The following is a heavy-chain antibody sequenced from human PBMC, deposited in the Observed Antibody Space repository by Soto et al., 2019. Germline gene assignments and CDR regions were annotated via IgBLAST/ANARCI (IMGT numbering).Heavy chain of an antibody. CDR1: GYTFSSYG. V-gene: IGHV1-18*01. CDR3: ARDMRDTSGWKKSY. J-gene: IGHJ4*02. Sequence: ASVKVSCKASGYTFSSYGISWVRQAPGQGLEWMGWISGYNGKTHYAQKFQGRVTMTTDTSTSTAYMELRSLRSDDTAVYYCARDMRDTSGWKKSYWVQGTLVTVSS. D-gene: IGHD6-19*01. CDR2: ISGYNGKT.